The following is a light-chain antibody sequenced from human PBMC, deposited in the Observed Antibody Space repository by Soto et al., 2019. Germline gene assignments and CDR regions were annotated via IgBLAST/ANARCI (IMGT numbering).Light chain of an antibody. CDR3: CSYAGSYVV. CDR2: DVS. CDR1: SSDVGGYNY. Sequence: QSVLTQPRSVSGSPGQSVTISCTGTSSDVGGYNYVSWYQQHPGKAPKNMIYDVSKRPSGVPDRFSGSKSGNTASLTISGLQAEDEADYYCCSYAGSYVVFGGGTKVTVL. J-gene: IGLJ2*01. V-gene: IGLV2-11*01.